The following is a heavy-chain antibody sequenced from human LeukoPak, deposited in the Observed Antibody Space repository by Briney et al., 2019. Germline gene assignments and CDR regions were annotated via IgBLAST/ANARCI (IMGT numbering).Heavy chain of an antibody. CDR1: GFTFGSYW. CDR3: ARAIAAADCY. J-gene: IGHJ4*02. CDR2: IRQDGSKK. D-gene: IGHD6-13*01. Sequence: SGGSLRLSCTASGFTFGSYWMSWVRQAPGRGLEWVANIRQDGSKKYYVDSVEGRFTISRDNAKNSLYLQMNSLRAEDAAVYYCARAIAAADCYWGQGTLVTVPS. V-gene: IGHV3-7*03.